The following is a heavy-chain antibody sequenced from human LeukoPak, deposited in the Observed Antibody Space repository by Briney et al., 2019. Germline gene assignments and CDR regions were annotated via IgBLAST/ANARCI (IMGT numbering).Heavy chain of an antibody. CDR2: ISSSSSYI. V-gene: IGHV3-21*01. CDR1: GFTFSSYS. D-gene: IGHD3-16*01. J-gene: IGHJ4*02. Sequence: GGSLRLSCAASGFTFSSYSMNWVRQAPGKGLEWVSSISSSSSYIYYADSVKGRFTISRDNAKNSLYLQMNSLRAEDTAVYYCASLYPFGGVTQYWGQGTLVTVSS. CDR3: ASLYPFGGVTQY.